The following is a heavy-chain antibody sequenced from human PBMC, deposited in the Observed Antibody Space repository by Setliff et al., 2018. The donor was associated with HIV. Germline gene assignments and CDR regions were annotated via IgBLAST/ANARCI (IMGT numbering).Heavy chain of an antibody. CDR1: GYTFTIYY. D-gene: IGHD5-18*01. CDR3: ARGGPGSSFGYDWFDP. J-gene: IGHJ5*02. Sequence: ASVKVSCKASGYTFTIYYMHWVRQAPGQGLEWMAVINPNGGSTNYAQKFEGRVAMTADTSTNNVHMYLSSLRSEDTAIYYCARGGPGSSFGYDWFDPWGQGTPVTVSS. V-gene: IGHV1-46*01. CDR2: INPNGGST.